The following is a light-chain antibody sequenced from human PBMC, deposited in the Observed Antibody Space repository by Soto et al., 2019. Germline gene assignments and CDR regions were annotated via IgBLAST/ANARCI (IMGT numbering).Light chain of an antibody. J-gene: IGLJ2*01. CDR3: SPYTSSSTFL. CDR2: EVS. CDR1: SSDVGSYNR. Sequence: QSALTQPPSVSGSPGQSVTISCTGTSSDVGSYNRVSWYQQPPGTAPKLMIYEVSNRPSGVPDRFSGSKSGNTASLTISGLQAEDEADYYCSPYTSSSTFLFGGGTKLTVL. V-gene: IGLV2-18*02.